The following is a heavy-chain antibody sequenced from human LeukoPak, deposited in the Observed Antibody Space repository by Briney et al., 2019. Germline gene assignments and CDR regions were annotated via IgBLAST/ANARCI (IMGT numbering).Heavy chain of an antibody. CDR2: TVGGGDGT. D-gene: IGHD1-26*01. V-gene: IGHV3-23*01. CDR1: GFTFSSTS. Sequence: GGSLRLSCAASGFTFSSTSMSWVRQAPGKGLEWVAVTVGGGDGTYYADSVKGRFTISRDNSNNTLYLQMNSLRAEDTAVYYCAKDQWELPQYYFDYWGQGTLVTVSS. J-gene: IGHJ4*02. CDR3: AKDQWELPQYYFDY.